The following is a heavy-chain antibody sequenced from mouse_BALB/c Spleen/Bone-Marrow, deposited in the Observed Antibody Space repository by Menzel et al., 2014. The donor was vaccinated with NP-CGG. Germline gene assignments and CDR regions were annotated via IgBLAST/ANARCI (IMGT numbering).Heavy chain of an antibody. D-gene: IGHD1-1*01. V-gene: IGHV1-20*02. CDR1: GYSFTGYF. CDR3: ARVTTDWYFDV. Sequence: EVQLVESGPELVKPGASVKISCKASGYSFTGYFMNWVIQSHGKSLEWIGRINPYNGDSFYNQKFKGKATLTVDKSSSTAHMELRSLASEDSAVYYCARVTTDWYFDVWGARTTVTVSS. J-gene: IGHJ1*01. CDR2: INPYNGDS.